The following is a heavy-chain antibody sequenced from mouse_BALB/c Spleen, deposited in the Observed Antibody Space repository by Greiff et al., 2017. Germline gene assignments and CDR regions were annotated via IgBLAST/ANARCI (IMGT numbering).Heavy chain of an antibody. Sequence: DVKLQESGPGLVKPSQSLSLTCTVTGYSITSDYAWNWIRQFPGNKLEWMGYISYSGSTSYNPSLKSRISITRDTSKNQFFLQLNSVTTEDTATYYCARGYDEGYFDYWGQGTTLTVSS. CDR2: ISYSGST. CDR1: GYSITSDYA. CDR3: ARGYDEGYFDY. V-gene: IGHV3-2*02. D-gene: IGHD2-2*01. J-gene: IGHJ2*01.